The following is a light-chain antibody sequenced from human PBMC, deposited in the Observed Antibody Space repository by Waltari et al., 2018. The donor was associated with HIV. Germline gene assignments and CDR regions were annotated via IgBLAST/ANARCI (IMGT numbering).Light chain of an antibody. CDR1: QSLLYGSNNKNR. V-gene: IGKV4-1*01. CDR3: QQFSLSPPLT. Sequence: DIVMTPSPDSLSVSLGERATINCKSSQSLLYGSNNKNRLAWYQQRPGQPPKLLISWASTRESVVPDLFSGSGSGTDFTLTINSLQAEDVAVYYCQQFSLSPPLTFGGVTKVEIK. CDR2: WAS. J-gene: IGKJ4*01.